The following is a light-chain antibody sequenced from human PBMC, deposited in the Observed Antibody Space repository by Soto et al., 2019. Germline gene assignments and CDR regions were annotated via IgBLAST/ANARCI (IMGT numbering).Light chain of an antibody. V-gene: IGKV1-17*03. CDR2: AAS. J-gene: IGKJ3*01. CDR3: LQHKSYPFT. CDR1: QGISNS. Sequence: DIQMTQSPSAMSASVGDRVSISCRASQGISNSLAWFQQKPGKVPKRLIYAASILHTGVPSRFSGRGSGTEFTLTISSLQPEDFATDFCLQHKSYPFTFGPRTPVAIK.